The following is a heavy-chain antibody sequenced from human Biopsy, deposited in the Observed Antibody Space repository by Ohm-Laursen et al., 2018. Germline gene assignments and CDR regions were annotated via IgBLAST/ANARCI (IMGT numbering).Heavy chain of an antibody. V-gene: IGHV1-69*04. CDR2: IDPFTGVT. CDR1: GATVTSYA. Sequence: GASVKVSCKASGATVTSYAISWVRQAPGQGLEWMGRIDPFTGVTNYAHNFQGRVTITADRSTPTAYVEVSSLRSDDTAVFYCATDARWDLSLDAFHVWGQGTKSPSL. J-gene: IGHJ3*01. D-gene: IGHD1-26*01. CDR3: ATDARWDLSLDAFHV.